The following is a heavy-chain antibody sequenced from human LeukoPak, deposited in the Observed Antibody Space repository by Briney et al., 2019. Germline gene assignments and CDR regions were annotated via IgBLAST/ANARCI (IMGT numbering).Heavy chain of an antibody. CDR3: ASIARSGYYYYYYYYMDV. D-gene: IGHD3-3*01. V-gene: IGHV4-39*07. Sequence: SSETLSLTCTVSGGSISSSSYYWGWIRQPPGKGLEWIGSIYYSGSTYYNPSLKSRVTISVDTSKNQFSLKLSSVTAADTAVYYCASIARSGYYYYYYYYMDVWGKGTTVTVSS. CDR2: IYYSGST. CDR1: GGSISSSSYY. J-gene: IGHJ6*03.